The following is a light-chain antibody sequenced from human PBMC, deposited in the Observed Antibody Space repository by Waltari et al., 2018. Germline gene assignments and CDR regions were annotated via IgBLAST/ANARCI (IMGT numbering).Light chain of an antibody. J-gene: IGLJ1*01. CDR3: SSYTSSSTQV. Sequence: QSALTQPASVSGSPGQSITISCTGPRNDVGGYHIFTWYQQHPSKAPKLMIYDVSNRPSGVSNRFSGSKSGNTASLTISGLQAEDEADYYCSSYTSSSTQVFGTGTKVTVL. CDR1: RNDVGGYHI. V-gene: IGLV2-14*03. CDR2: DVS.